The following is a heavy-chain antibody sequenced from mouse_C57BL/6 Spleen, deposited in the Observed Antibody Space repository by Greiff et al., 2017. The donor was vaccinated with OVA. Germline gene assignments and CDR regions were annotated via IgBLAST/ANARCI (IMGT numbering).Heavy chain of an antibody. D-gene: IGHD4-1*01. V-gene: IGHV5-17*01. CDR1: GFTFSDYG. CDR3: ARPLGYAMDY. Sequence: EVKLMESGGGLVKPGGSLKLSCAASGFTFSDYGMHWVRQAPEKGLEWVAYISSGSSTIYYADTVKGRFTISRDNAKNTLFLQMTSLRSEDTAMYYCARPLGYAMDYWGQGTSVTVSP. CDR2: ISSGSSTI. J-gene: IGHJ4*01.